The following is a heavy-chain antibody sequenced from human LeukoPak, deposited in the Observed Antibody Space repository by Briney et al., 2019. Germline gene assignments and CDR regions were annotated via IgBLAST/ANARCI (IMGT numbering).Heavy chain of an antibody. Sequence: GGSLRLSCAASGFTFSSYAMSWVRQAPGKGLEWVSAISGSGGSTYYADSVKGRFTISRDNSKNTLYLQMNSLRAEDTAMYYCARRSQGIVVVPAAPDYWGQGTLVTVSS. V-gene: IGHV3-23*01. CDR1: GFTFSSYA. CDR3: ARRSQGIVVVPAAPDY. J-gene: IGHJ4*02. CDR2: ISGSGGST. D-gene: IGHD2-2*01.